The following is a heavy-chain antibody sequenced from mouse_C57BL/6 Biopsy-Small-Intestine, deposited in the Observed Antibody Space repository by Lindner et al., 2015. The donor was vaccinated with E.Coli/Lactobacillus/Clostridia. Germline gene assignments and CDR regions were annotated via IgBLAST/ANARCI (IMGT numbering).Heavy chain of an antibody. Sequence: VQLQESGAELARPGASVKLSCKASGYTFTSYSINWVKQRTGQGLEWIGEIYPRSDNTYYNEKFKGKATLTADKSSSTAYMELRSLTSEDSAVYICARGGSFITTVLSLDYWGQGTTLTVSS. J-gene: IGHJ2*01. CDR2: IYPRSDNT. CDR3: ARGGSFITTVLSLDY. CDR1: GYTFTSYS. V-gene: IGHV1-81*01. D-gene: IGHD1-1*01.